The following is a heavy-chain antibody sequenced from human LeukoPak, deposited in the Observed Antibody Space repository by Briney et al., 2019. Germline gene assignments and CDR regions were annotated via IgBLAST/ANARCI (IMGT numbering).Heavy chain of an antibody. CDR1: GYTFTGYY. Sequence: GASVKVSCKASGYTFTGYYMHWVRQAPGQGLEWMGWINPNSGGTNYAQKFQGRVTMTRDTSISTAYMELSRLRSDDTAVYYCARARGYCSGGSRYRWDYWGQGTLVTVSS. CDR3: ARARGYCSGGSRYRWDY. CDR2: INPNSGGT. V-gene: IGHV1-2*02. J-gene: IGHJ4*02. D-gene: IGHD2-15*01.